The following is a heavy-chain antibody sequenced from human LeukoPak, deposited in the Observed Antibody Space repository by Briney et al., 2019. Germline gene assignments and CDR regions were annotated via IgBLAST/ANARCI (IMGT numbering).Heavy chain of an antibody. CDR1: GFTVITND. Sequence: GGSLRLSCAASGFTVITNDMTWVRQAPGKGLEWVSVLYSDGNTKYADSVQGRFTISRDNSKNTLYLEMNSLSPDDTAVYYCARGVEPLAANTLAYWGQGNLVNVFS. CDR2: LYSDGNT. J-gene: IGHJ4*02. CDR3: ARGVEPLAANTLAY. V-gene: IGHV3-53*01. D-gene: IGHD1-14*01.